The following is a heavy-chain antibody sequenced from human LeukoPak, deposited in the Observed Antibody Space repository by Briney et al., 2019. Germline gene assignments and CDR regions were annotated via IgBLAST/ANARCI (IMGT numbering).Heavy chain of an antibody. D-gene: IGHD6-13*01. CDR3: AREGATAGSGYYFDY. V-gene: IGHV3-30*02. CDR2: IRYDGSDK. Sequence: PGGSLRLSCAASGFSFNSYGMHWVRQAPGKGLEWVAFIRYDGSDKYYAESVKGRFTISRDNSKNTLYLQMNSLRAEDTAVYYCAREGATAGSGYYFDYWGQGSLVTVSS. J-gene: IGHJ4*02. CDR1: GFSFNSYG.